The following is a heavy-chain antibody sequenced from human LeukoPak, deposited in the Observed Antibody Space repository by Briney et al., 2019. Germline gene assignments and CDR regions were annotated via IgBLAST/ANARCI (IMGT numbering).Heavy chain of an antibody. Sequence: GGSLRLSCAASGFTVSSNYMSWVRQAPGKGLEWVSAISGSGGSAYYADSVKGRFTISRDKSKNTLYLQMNSLRAEDTAVYYYAKSRRITIFGVVITDYYYYGMDVWGQGTTVTVSS. V-gene: IGHV3-23*01. D-gene: IGHD3-3*01. CDR1: GFTVSSNY. J-gene: IGHJ6*02. CDR2: ISGSGGSA. CDR3: AKSRRITIFGVVITDYYYYGMDV.